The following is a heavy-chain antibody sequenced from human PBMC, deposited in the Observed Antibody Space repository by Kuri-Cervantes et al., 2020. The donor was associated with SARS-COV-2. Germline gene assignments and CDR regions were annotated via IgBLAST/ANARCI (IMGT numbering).Heavy chain of an antibody. CDR3: ARAGSFNYFDY. V-gene: IGHV3-7*01. CDR1: GFIFNDYW. Sequence: GGSLRLSCAASGFIFNDYWMSWVRQAPGKGLEWVANIKQDGSEKYYVDSVKGRFTISRDNAKNSLYLQMNSLRAEDTAVYYCARAGSFNYFDYWGQGTLVTVSS. CDR2: IKQDGSEK. D-gene: IGHD6-13*01. J-gene: IGHJ4*02.